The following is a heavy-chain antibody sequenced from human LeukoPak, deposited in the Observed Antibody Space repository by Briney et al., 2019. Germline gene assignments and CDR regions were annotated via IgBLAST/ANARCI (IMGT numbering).Heavy chain of an antibody. J-gene: IGHJ4*02. CDR1: GYTFTGYY. Sequence: ASVKVSCKACGYTFTGYYMHWVRQAPGQGLEWMGWISPSSGGTNYAQKFQGRVTMTRDTSISTAYMELSRLRSDDTAVYYCARDYYDRSGYFDYWGQGTLVTVSS. D-gene: IGHD3-22*01. CDR2: ISPSSGGT. V-gene: IGHV1-2*02. CDR3: ARDYYDRSGYFDY.